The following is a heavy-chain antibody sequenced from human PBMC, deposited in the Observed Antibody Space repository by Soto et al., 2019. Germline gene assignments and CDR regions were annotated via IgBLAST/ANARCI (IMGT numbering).Heavy chain of an antibody. CDR2: ISGGGGST. D-gene: IGHD3-9*01. CDR3: AKTQTFNGYYNAFDY. J-gene: IGHJ4*02. V-gene: IGHV3-23*01. CDR1: GFSFAGYA. Sequence: GGSLRLSCAASGFSFAGYALTWVRQAPGKGLERVAAISGGGGSTYYADSVKGRFTISRDNSMHTVFLQMNSLRTGDTALYFCAKTQTFNGYYNAFDYWGQGTRVTVS.